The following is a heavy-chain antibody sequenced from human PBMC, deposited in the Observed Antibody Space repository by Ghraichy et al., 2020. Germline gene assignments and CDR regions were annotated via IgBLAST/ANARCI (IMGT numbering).Heavy chain of an antibody. CDR1: GGSISSSSYY. CDR3: ARHAGVVSPTRSYNWFDP. CDR2: IYYSGST. D-gene: IGHD3-3*01. V-gene: IGHV4-39*01. Sequence: SETLSLTCTVSGGSISSSSYYWGWIRQPPGKGLEWIGSIYYSGSTYYNPSLKSRVTISVDTSKNQFSLKLSSVTAADTAVYYCARHAGVVSPTRSYNWFDPWGQGTLVTVSS. J-gene: IGHJ5*02.